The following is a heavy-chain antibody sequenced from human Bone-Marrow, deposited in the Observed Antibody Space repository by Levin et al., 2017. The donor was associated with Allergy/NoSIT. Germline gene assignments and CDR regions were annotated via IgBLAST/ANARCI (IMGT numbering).Heavy chain of an antibody. V-gene: IGHV3-23*01. Sequence: GGSLRLSCAASGFSFSDYDMNWVRQAPGKGLEWVSGISGSGGSTYYTDSLKGRFTISRDNSKNTVFLHMSSLRAEDTAVYYCAKVGKTVAYTLGVYYFDYWGQGTVVTVSS. J-gene: IGHJ4*02. CDR3: AKVGKTVAYTLGVYYFDY. D-gene: IGHD6-19*01. CDR1: GFSFSDYD. CDR2: ISGSGGST.